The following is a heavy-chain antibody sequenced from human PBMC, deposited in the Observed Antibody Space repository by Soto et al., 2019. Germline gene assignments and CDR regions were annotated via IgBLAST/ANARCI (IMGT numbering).Heavy chain of an antibody. CDR2: ISDSGST. Sequence: QVQLQESGPGLVKPSQTLSLTCTVSDGSISSGGYYWSWIRQHPGKGLEWIGYISDSGSTYYNPSLKSRATISVDTSKNRFSLKVRSVTAADTAVYYCARNDSGSRNFDYWGQGTLVTVSS. D-gene: IGHD3-10*01. V-gene: IGHV4-31*03. CDR1: DGSISSGGYY. J-gene: IGHJ4*02. CDR3: ARNDSGSRNFDY.